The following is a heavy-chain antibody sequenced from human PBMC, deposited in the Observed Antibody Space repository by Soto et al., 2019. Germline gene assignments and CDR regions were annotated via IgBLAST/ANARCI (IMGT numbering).Heavy chain of an antibody. Sequence: QVQLQESGPGLVKPSQTLSLTCTVSGGSISSGGYYWSWIRQHPGKGLEWIGYIYYSGSTYYNPSLQSRVTISVDTSKNQFSLKLSSVTAADTAVYYCASQALAVAGKRDWFDPWGQGTLVTVSS. CDR3: ASQALAVAGKRDWFDP. CDR1: GGSISSGGYY. CDR2: IYYSGST. V-gene: IGHV4-31*03. J-gene: IGHJ5*02. D-gene: IGHD6-19*01.